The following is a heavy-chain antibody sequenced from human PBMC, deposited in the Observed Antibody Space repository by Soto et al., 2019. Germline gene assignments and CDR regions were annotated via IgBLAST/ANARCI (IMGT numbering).Heavy chain of an antibody. D-gene: IGHD2-2*01. Sequence: GGSLRLSCAASGFTFSNYGMNWVRQAPGRGLEWVSSISSSSSYIYYADSLKGRFTNSRDNAKNSLYLKVNSLRAEDTAVYYCARVMHPYCSSSSCYYFDYWGQGTLVTVSS. CDR3: ARVMHPYCSSSSCYYFDY. CDR1: GFTFSNYG. CDR2: ISSSSSYI. J-gene: IGHJ4*02. V-gene: IGHV3-21*01.